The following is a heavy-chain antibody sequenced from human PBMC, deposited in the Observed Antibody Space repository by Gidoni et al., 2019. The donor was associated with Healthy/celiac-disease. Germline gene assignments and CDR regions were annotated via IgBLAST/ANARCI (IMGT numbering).Heavy chain of an antibody. CDR1: GFTFSSYS. D-gene: IGHD1-7*01. V-gene: IGHV3-21*01. Sequence: EVQLVESGGGLVKPGGSLRLSCAASGFTFSSYSMNWVRQAPGKGLEWVSSISSSSSYIYYADSVKGRFTISRDNAKNSLYLQMNSLRAEDTAVYYCARESSGNSPNPVSANDYWGQGTLVTVSS. J-gene: IGHJ4*02. CDR2: ISSSSSYI. CDR3: ARESSGNSPNPVSANDY.